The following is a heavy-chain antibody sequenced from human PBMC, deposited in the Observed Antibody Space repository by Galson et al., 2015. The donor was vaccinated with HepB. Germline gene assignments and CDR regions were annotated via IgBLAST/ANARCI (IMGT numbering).Heavy chain of an antibody. CDR1: GFSLSEFS. V-gene: IGHV1-24*01. CDR2: LDPEDGEA. D-gene: IGHD3-16*01. Sequence: SVKVSCKVAGFSLSEFSLHWVRQAPGKGLEWMGGLDPEDGEAIYTQRFQGRVIMTEDTSTDTAHLELSGLRVEDTAVYYCAGGGHYGAFDIWGQGTMVIVPS. CDR3: AGGGHYGAFDI. J-gene: IGHJ3*02.